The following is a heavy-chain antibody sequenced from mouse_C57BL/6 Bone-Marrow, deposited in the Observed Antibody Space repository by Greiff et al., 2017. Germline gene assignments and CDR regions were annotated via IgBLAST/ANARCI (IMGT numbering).Heavy chain of an antibody. J-gene: IGHJ3*01. Sequence: QVQLQQSGAELVRPGTSVKVSCKASGYAFTNYLIEWVKQRPGQGLEWIGVINPGSGGTNYNEKFKGKATLTADKYSSTAYMQRSSLTSEDSAVYFCARSKNWDSWFAYWGQGTLVTVSA. V-gene: IGHV1-54*01. CDR3: ARSKNWDSWFAY. D-gene: IGHD4-1*01. CDR2: INPGSGGT. CDR1: GYAFTNYL.